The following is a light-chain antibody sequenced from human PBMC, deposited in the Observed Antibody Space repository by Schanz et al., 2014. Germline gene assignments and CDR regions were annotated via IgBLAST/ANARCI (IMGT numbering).Light chain of an antibody. Sequence: EIVLTQSPGTLSLSPGERATLSCRASQSVGSRYLAWYQQKPGQAPRLLIYGASSRATGIPDRFSGSGSGTEFTLTISSLQSEDFAVYFCQQYNNWPRTFGQGTKVEIK. J-gene: IGKJ1*01. CDR1: QSVGSRY. CDR2: GAS. V-gene: IGKV3-20*01. CDR3: QQYNNWPRT.